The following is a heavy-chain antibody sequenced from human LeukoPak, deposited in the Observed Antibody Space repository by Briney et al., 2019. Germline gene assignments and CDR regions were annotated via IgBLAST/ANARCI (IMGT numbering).Heavy chain of an antibody. CDR1: GGSVSGYY. CDR2: IYDTGST. CDR3: AKDRGTLRYGSGSYFNWFDP. Sequence: SETLSLTCTVSGGSVSGYYWSWIRQPPGRGLEWIGFIYDTGSTNYNPSLKSRVTISRDTARNQVSLQLTSVSAADTVVYYCAKDRGTLRYGSGSYFNWFDPWGQGTLVTVSS. D-gene: IGHD3-10*01. J-gene: IGHJ5*02. V-gene: IGHV4-59*02.